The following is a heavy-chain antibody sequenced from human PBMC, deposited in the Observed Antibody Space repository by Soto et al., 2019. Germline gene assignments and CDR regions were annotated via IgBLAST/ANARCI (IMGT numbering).Heavy chain of an antibody. Sequence: QVQLVQSGAEVKKPGSSVKVSCKASGGTFSSYAISWVRQAPGQGLEWMGGIIPIFGTANYAQKFQGRVTITADESTSTAYMELSSLRSEDTAVYYCARDADIVVVVGTGAFDIWGQGTMVTVSS. CDR2: IIPIFGTA. V-gene: IGHV1-69*01. D-gene: IGHD2-15*01. J-gene: IGHJ3*02. CDR1: GGTFSSYA. CDR3: ARDADIVVVVGTGAFDI.